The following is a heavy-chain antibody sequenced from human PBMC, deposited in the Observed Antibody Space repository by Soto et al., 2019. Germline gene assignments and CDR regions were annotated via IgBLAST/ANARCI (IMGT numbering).Heavy chain of an antibody. J-gene: IGHJ3*02. CDR2: IYYSGST. D-gene: IGHD3-3*01. Sequence: SETLSLTCTVSGGSVSSGSYYWSWIRQPPGKGLEWIGYIYYSGSTNYNPSLESRVTISVDTSKNQFSLKLSSVTAADTAVYYCAREVHYDFWSGYGAFDIWGQGTMVTVSS. CDR3: AREVHYDFWSGYGAFDI. V-gene: IGHV4-61*01. CDR1: GGSVSSGSYY.